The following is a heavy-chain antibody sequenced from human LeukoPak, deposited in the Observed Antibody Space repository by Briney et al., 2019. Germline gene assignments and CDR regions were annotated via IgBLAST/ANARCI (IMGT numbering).Heavy chain of an antibody. CDR3: ARVLGYSSSWYYYYGMDV. J-gene: IGHJ6*02. Sequence: PSETLSLTCTVSGGSLSSSSYYWGWLRQPPGKGLEWIGSIYYSGSTYYNPSLKSRVTISVDTSKNQFSLKLSSVTAADTAVYYCARVLGYSSSWYYYYGMDVWGQGTTVTVSS. CDR2: IYYSGST. CDR1: GGSLSSSSYY. V-gene: IGHV4-39*07. D-gene: IGHD6-13*01.